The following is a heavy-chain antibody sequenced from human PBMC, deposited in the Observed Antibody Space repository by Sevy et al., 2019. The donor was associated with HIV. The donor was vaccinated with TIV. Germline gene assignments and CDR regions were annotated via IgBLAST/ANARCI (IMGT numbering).Heavy chain of an antibody. CDR1: GFSFRNYD. V-gene: IGHV3-30*18. CDR3: AKRGGHDTSGSLSYYYYGMDV. J-gene: IGHJ6*02. D-gene: IGHD2-2*01. CDR2: VSFDGDST. Sequence: GGCLRLSCAASGFSFRNYDMHWVRQAPGKGLEWLALVSFDGDSTYSADSVKGRFTSSRDNSKNTLYLQMNSLRVEDTAIYYCAKRGGHDTSGSLSYYYYGMDVWGQGTTVTVSS.